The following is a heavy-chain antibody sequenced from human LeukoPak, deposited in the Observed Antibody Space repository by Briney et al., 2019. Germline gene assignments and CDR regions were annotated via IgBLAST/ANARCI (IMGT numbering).Heavy chain of an antibody. CDR1: GFTFSSYW. CDR3: ARVRSAAAVDY. Sequence: GGSLRLSCAASGFTFSSYWMHWVRQAPGRGLVWVSRINNDGSSTSYADSVKGRFTISRDNAKNALHLQMNSLRAEDTAVYYCARVRSAAAVDYWGQGTLVTVSS. V-gene: IGHV3-74*01. CDR2: INNDGSST. J-gene: IGHJ4*02.